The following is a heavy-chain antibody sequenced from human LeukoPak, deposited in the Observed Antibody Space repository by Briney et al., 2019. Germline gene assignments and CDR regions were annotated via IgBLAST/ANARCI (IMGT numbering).Heavy chain of an antibody. CDR1: GYSFTDYY. Sequence: GASVKVSCKASGYSFTDYYIHWVRQAPGQGLEWMGWINPNSGGTNYAQRFQGRVTMTRDTSIITAYMELSRLRSDDTADYYCARGESNILTGDVRYHFDHWGQGTLVTVSS. D-gene: IGHD3-9*01. CDR2: INPNSGGT. V-gene: IGHV1-2*02. J-gene: IGHJ4*02. CDR3: ARGESNILTGDVRYHFDH.